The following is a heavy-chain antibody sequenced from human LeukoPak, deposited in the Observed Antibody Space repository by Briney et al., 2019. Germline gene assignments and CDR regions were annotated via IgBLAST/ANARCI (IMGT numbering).Heavy chain of an antibody. CDR3: ARGSSGYISGFDY. J-gene: IGHJ4*02. V-gene: IGHV5-51*01. Sequence: GESLKISCKGSGYSFISYWIGWVRQMPGKGLEWMGIIYPDDSDTTYSPSFQGQVTISADKSIRNAYLQWSSLKASDTAMYYCARGSSGYISGFDYWGQGTLVTVSS. CDR2: IYPDDSDT. CDR1: GYSFISYW. D-gene: IGHD5-18*01.